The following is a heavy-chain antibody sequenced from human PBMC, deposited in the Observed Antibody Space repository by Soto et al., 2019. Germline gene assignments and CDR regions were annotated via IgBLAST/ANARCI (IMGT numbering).Heavy chain of an antibody. CDR1: GGSISSYY. J-gene: IGHJ5*02. D-gene: IGHD3-22*01. Sequence: PSETLSLTCTVSGGSISSYYWIWIRQPPGKGLEWIGYIYYSGSTNYNPSLKSRVTISVDTSKNQFSLKLSSVTAADTAVYYCASLYDSSGYEPWFDPWGQGTLVTVSS. CDR2: IYYSGST. V-gene: IGHV4-59*01. CDR3: ASLYDSSGYEPWFDP.